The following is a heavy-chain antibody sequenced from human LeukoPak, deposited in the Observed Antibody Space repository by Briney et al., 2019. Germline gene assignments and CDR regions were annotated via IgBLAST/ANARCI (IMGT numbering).Heavy chain of an antibody. Sequence: GGSLRLSCAVSGFTFSNYAMSWVRQAPGKGLEWVSAISASGGSTYYADSVKGRFTISRDNSKNTLYLQMNSLRAEDTAVYYCAKSAYYDFWSGYPIWGQEPWSPSPQ. CDR3: AKSAYYDFWSGYPI. CDR1: GFTFSNYA. V-gene: IGHV3-23*01. D-gene: IGHD3-3*01. J-gene: IGHJ4*01. CDR2: ISASGGST.